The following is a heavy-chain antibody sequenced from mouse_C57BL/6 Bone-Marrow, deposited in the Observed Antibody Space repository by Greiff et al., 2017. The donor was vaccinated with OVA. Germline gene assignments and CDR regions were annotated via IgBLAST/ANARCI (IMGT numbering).Heavy chain of an antibody. J-gene: IGHJ1*03. CDR3: ARSHYYGSSWYFDV. CDR2: IYPGSGST. CDR1: GYTFTSYW. V-gene: IGHV1-55*01. D-gene: IGHD1-1*01. Sequence: QVQLQQPGAELVKPGASVKMSCKASGYTFTSYWITWVKQRPGQGLEWIGDIYPGSGSTNYNEKFKSKATLTVDTSSSTAYMQLSSLTSEDSAVYYCARSHYYGSSWYFDVWGTGTTVTGSS.